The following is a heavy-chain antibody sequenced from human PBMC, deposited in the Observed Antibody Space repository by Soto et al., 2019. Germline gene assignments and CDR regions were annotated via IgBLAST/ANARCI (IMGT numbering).Heavy chain of an antibody. Sequence: QITLKESGPTLVKPTQTLTLTCTFSGFSLSTSGVGVGWIRQPPGKALEWLALIYWDDDKRYSPSLNSRLTITRDTSKTQVVLTMTNMDPVDTATYFCPHIGPVLFDYWGQGTLVTVSS. CDR3: PHIGPVLFDY. J-gene: IGHJ4*02. V-gene: IGHV2-5*02. CDR2: IYWDDDK. CDR1: GFSLSTSGVG.